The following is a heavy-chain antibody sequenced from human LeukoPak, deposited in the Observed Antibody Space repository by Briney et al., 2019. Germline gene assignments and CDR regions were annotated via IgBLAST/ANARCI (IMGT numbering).Heavy chain of an antibody. CDR2: IFISGRT. J-gene: IGHJ6*03. CDR3: AKEDIVLVPAAMGGYYYYYMDV. D-gene: IGHD2-2*01. CDR1: GGSISSYY. V-gene: IGHV4-4*07. Sequence: SETLSLTCTVSGGSISSYYWSWIRQPAGKGREWIGCIFISGRTNYNPSLKSRVTMSVDTSKNQFSLKLSSVTAADTAVYYCAKEDIVLVPAAMGGYYYYYMDVWGKGTTVTVSS.